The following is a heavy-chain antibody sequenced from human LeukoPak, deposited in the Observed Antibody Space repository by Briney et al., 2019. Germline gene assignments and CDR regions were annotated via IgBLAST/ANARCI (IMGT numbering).Heavy chain of an antibody. Sequence: ASVKVSCKASGYTFTSYGISWVRQAPGQGLEWMGWISAYNGNTNYAQKLQGRVTMTTDTSTSTAYMELRSLRSDDTAVYYCARDLVIVGATAHFDYWGQGTLVTVSS. D-gene: IGHD1-26*01. V-gene: IGHV1-18*01. CDR2: ISAYNGNT. CDR1: GYTFTSYG. J-gene: IGHJ4*02. CDR3: ARDLVIVGATAHFDY.